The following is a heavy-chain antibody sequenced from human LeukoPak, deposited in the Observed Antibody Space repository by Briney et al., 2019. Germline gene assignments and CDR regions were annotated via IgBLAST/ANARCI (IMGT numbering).Heavy chain of an antibody. CDR3: ARASSGPDY. D-gene: IGHD3-22*01. Sequence: ASVKVSCKASGYTFTSYGISWVRQAPGQGLEWMGIINPSGGSTSYAQKFQGRVTMTRDMSTSTVYMELSSLRSEDTAVYYCARASSGPDYWGQGTLVTVSS. CDR1: GYTFTSYG. CDR2: INPSGGST. V-gene: IGHV1-46*01. J-gene: IGHJ4*02.